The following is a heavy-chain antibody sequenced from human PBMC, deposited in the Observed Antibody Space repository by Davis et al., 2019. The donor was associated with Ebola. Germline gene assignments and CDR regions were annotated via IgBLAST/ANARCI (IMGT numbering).Heavy chain of an antibody. D-gene: IGHD2-2*01. CDR1: GFNFSYFA. Sequence: PGGSLRLSCAASGFNFSYFAMNWVRQAPGKGLEWIAYISSSGGTIYYPDSVKGRFTISSDNAGNSVFLQMDSLRVEDTGFYYCARDKEQQLPWKVLFDKWGQGVLVTVSS. J-gene: IGHJ4*02. V-gene: IGHV3-48*03. CDR2: ISSSGGTI. CDR3: ARDKEQQLPWKVLFDK.